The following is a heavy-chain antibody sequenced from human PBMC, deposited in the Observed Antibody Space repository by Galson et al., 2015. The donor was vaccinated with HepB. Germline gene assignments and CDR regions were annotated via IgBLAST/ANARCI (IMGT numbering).Heavy chain of an antibody. Sequence: SVKVSCKASGGTFSSYAISWVRQAPGQGLEWMGGIIPIFGTANYAQKFQGRVTITADESTSTGYMELSSLRSEDTAVYYCARGAWRYCSSTSCPGIDYYYMDVWGKGTTVTVSS. CDR1: GGTFSSYA. CDR2: IIPIFGTA. CDR3: ARGAWRYCSSTSCPGIDYYYMDV. D-gene: IGHD2-2*01. J-gene: IGHJ6*03. V-gene: IGHV1-69*13.